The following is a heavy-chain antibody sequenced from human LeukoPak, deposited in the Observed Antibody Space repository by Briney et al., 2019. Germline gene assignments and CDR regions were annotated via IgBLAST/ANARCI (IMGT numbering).Heavy chain of an antibody. CDR1: GFTFDDYA. Sequence: GGSLRPSCAASGFTFDDYAMHWVRQAPGKGLEWVSGISWNSDSVGYADSVKGRFTISRDNAKNSLYLQMNSLRAEDTALYYCAKDSNYDSSGYVDYWGQGTLVTVSS. CDR3: AKDSNYDSSGYVDY. J-gene: IGHJ4*02. CDR2: ISWNSDSV. V-gene: IGHV3-9*01. D-gene: IGHD3-22*01.